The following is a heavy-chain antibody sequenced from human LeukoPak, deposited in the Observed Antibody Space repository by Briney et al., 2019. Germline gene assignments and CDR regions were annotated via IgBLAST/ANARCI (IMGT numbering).Heavy chain of an antibody. CDR3: ARGSFGVVTFFDY. D-gene: IGHD3-3*01. V-gene: IGHV1-69*05. Sequence: ASVKVSCKASGGTFSSYAISWVRQAPGQGLEWMGGIIPIFGTANYAQKFQGRVTITTDESTSTAYMELSSLRSEDTAVYYCARGSFGVVTFFDYWGQGTLVTVSS. J-gene: IGHJ4*02. CDR1: GGTFSSYA. CDR2: IIPIFGTA.